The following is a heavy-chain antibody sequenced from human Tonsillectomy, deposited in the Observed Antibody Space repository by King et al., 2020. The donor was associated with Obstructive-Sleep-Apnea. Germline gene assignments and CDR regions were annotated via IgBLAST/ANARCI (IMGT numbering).Heavy chain of an antibody. D-gene: IGHD3-10*01. Sequence: VQLVESGGDVVQPGGSLRLSGAASGFTFSSYGMHWVRQAPGKGLEWVAFIRYDGSNKYYADSVKGGFTISRDNSKNTLYLQMNSLRTEDTAGYYCANEHPYGSGIYYVDYWGQGTLVTVSS. CDR2: IRYDGSNK. J-gene: IGHJ4*02. V-gene: IGHV3-30*02. CDR3: ANEHPYGSGIYYVDY. CDR1: GFTFSSYG.